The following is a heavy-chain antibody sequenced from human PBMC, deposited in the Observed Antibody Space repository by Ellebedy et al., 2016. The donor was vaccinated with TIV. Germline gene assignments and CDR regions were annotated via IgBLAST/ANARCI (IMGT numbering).Heavy chain of an antibody. Sequence: GESLKISXAASGFTFSSYSMNWVRQAPGKGLEWVSYISSSSSTIYYADSVKGRFTISRDNAKNTLYLQMNSLRAEDTAVYYCAKDRGVITGAIDYWGQGTLVTVSS. CDR2: ISSSSSTI. CDR1: GFTFSSYS. CDR3: AKDRGVITGAIDY. D-gene: IGHD3-22*01. J-gene: IGHJ4*02. V-gene: IGHV3-48*04.